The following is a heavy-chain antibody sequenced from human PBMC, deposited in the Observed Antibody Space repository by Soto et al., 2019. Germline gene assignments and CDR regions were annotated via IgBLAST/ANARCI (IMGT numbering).Heavy chain of an antibody. D-gene: IGHD5-12*01. J-gene: IGHJ4*02. Sequence: QVQLQESGPGLVKPSQTLSLTCIVSGGSISSCDYYWSGIRQPPGKGLECIGYIYYSGSTYYNPSLKSRVIISVDTSKNQFSLKLSSVTAADTAVYYCARWLGYGPHFDYWGQGTLVTVSS. V-gene: IGHV4-30-4*01. CDR1: GGSISSCDYY. CDR3: ARWLGYGPHFDY. CDR2: IYYSGST.